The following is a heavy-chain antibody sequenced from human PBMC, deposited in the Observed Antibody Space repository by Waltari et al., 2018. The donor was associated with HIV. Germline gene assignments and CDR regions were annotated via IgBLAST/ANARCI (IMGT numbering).Heavy chain of an antibody. CDR3: AREGAGDIYYLEY. Sequence: QVQLVQSRAEVKRPGASVKVSCKTSGYTFTNYAVHWVRQAPGQILDSMGWLNVGNSKTPYSRKFQGRLTITRDTSASVAYMELTRLKSEDTAVYFCAREGAGDIYYLEYWGQGTLVTVSS. D-gene: IGHD3-16*02. V-gene: IGHV1-3*01. CDR1: GYTFTNYA. CDR2: LNVGNSKT. J-gene: IGHJ4*02.